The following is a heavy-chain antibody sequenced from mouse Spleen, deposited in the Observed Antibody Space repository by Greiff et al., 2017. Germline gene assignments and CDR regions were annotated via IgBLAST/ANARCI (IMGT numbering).Heavy chain of an antibody. J-gene: IGHJ2*01. Sequence: EVKLVESGGGLVKPGGSLKLSCAASGFTFSSYAMSWVRQTPEKRLEWVATISSGGSYTYYPDSVKGRFTISRDNAKNTLYLQMSSLRSEDTAMYYCARRDNYGNYFDYWGQGTTLTVSS. CDR3: ARRDNYGNYFDY. V-gene: IGHV5-9-1*01. D-gene: IGHD1-2*01. CDR1: GFTFSSYA. CDR2: ISSGGSYT.